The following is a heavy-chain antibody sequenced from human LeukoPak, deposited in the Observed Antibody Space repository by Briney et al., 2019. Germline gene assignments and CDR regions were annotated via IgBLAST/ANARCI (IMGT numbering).Heavy chain of an antibody. CDR1: GFTFDDYA. CDR3: AKDILSGSYRFDAFDI. J-gene: IGHJ3*02. D-gene: IGHD1-26*01. CDR2: ISWNSGSI. Sequence: QPGRSLRLSCAASGFTFDDYAMHWVRQAPGKGLDWVSGISWNSGSIGYADSVKGRFTISRDNAKNSLYLQMNSLRAEDMALYYCAKDILSGSYRFDAFDIWGQGTMVTVSS. V-gene: IGHV3-9*03.